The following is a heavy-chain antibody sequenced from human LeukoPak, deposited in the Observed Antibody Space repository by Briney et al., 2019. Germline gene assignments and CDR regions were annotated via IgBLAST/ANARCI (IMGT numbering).Heavy chain of an antibody. CDR2: IHHSGSI. V-gene: IGHV4-4*02. CDR1: GVSISSNLW. D-gene: IGHD5-12*01. Sequence: SETLSLTCAVSGVSISSNLWWTWVRQPPGKGLEWIAEIHHSGSINHNPSLKSRVTISVDKAKNQCSLNLNSVTAADTAVYYCARESRVATIDYWGQGTLVTVSS. J-gene: IGHJ4*02. CDR3: ARESRVATIDY.